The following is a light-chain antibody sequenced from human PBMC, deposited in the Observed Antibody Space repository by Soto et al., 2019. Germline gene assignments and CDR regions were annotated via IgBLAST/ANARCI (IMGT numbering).Light chain of an antibody. J-gene: IGLJ2*01. CDR1: SSDVGGYSY. CDR3: SSYTSINTVV. CDR2: DVS. Sequence: QSALTQPASVSGSPRQSITISCSGTSSDVGGYSYVSWYQQHPGKAPKLMIYDVSNRPSGISNRFSGSKSGNTASLTISGLQAEDEADYYCSSYTSINTVVFGGGTKLTVL. V-gene: IGLV2-14*03.